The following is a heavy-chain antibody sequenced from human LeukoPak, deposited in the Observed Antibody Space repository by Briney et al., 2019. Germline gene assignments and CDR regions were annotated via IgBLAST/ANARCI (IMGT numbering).Heavy chain of an antibody. CDR2: IIPIFGTA. J-gene: IGHJ4*02. CDR1: GGTFSSYA. V-gene: IGHV1-69*13. CDR3: ARELSSSCGFDY. D-gene: IGHD6-13*01. Sequence: WASVKVSCKASGGTFSSYAISWVRQALGQGLEWMGGIIPIFGTANYAQKFQGRVTITADESTSTAYMELSSLRSEDTAVYYCARELSSSCGFDYWGQGTLVTVSS.